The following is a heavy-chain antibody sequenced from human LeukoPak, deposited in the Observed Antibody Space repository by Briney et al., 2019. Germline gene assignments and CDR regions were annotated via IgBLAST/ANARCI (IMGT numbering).Heavy chain of an antibody. J-gene: IGHJ4*02. V-gene: IGHV3-21*01. CDR1: GSTFSSYS. CDR3: ARGLSSWYVDY. CDR2: ISSSSSYI. D-gene: IGHD6-13*01. Sequence: GGSLRLSCAASGSTFSSYSMNWVRQAPGKGLEWVSSISSSSSYIYYADSVKGRFTISRDNAKNSLYLQMNSLRAENTAVYYCARGLSSWYVDYWGQGTLVTVSS.